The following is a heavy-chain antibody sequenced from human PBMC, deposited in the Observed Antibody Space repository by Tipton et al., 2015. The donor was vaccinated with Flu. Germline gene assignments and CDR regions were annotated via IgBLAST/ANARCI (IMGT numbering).Heavy chain of an antibody. D-gene: IGHD5-18*01. Sequence: QLVQSGAEVKKPGTSVKVSCKASGYTFTSYDINWVRQATGQGLEWMGWMNPNSGNTGYAQKFQGRVTMTRNTSISTAYMELSSLRSEDTAVYYCASRLGYSYGYRVLDYWGQGTLVTVSS. V-gene: IGHV1-8*01. J-gene: IGHJ4*02. CDR3: ASRLGYSYGYRVLDY. CDR2: MNPNSGNT. CDR1: GYTFTSYD.